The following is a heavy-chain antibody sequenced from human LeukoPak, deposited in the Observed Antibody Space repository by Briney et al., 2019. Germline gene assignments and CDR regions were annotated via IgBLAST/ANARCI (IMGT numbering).Heavy chain of an antibody. V-gene: IGHV4-59*12. CDR1: SGSMTDSC. J-gene: IGHJ4*02. Sequence: PSETLSLTCSVSSGSMTDSCWSLFRQAPGKGFEWLGFIYPDGRIEYSPSLRSRVTFSVATSKLEATVRLSSVTASDTAVYYCTREGYDRSGYFLDFWGQGTLVTVSS. D-gene: IGHD3-22*01. CDR3: TREGYDRSGYFLDF. CDR2: IYPDGRI.